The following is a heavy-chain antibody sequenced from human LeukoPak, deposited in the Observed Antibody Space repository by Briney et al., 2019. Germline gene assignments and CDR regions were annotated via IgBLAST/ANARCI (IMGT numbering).Heavy chain of an antibody. CDR3: ARGARYYDILTGEQSRAFDY. D-gene: IGHD3-9*01. J-gene: IGHJ4*02. V-gene: IGHV3-48*03. Sequence: PGGSLRLSCAASGFTFSSYEMNWVRQAPGKGLEWVSYISSSGRTMYYADSVKGRFTISRDNAKNSVYLQMNSLRAGDTAVYYCARGARYYDILTGEQSRAFDYWGQGTLVTVSS. CDR2: ISSSGRTM. CDR1: GFTFSSYE.